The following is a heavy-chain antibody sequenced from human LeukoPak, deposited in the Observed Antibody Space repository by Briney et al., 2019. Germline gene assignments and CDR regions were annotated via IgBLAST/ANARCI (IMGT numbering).Heavy chain of an antibody. V-gene: IGHV4-34*01. CDR1: GGSFSGYY. Sequence: SETLSLTCAVYGGSFSGYYWSWIHQPPGKGLEWIGEINHSGSTNYNPSLKSRVTISVDTSKNQFSLKLTSVTAADTAVYYCARGRPGNYYGSGSYYNYWGQGTLVTISS. CDR3: ARGRPGNYYGSGSYYNY. CDR2: INHSGST. J-gene: IGHJ4*02. D-gene: IGHD3-10*01.